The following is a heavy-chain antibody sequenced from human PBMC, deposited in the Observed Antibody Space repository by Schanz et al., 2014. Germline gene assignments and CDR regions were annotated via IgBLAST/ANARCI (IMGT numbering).Heavy chain of an antibody. J-gene: IGHJ4*02. V-gene: IGHV1-8*01. Sequence: QVQLVQSGAELRKPGTSVKVSCKTSGYTFSDDDINWVRQAIGQGPEWMGWMQPDSGKTHYAEKFQGRVTMTTDTSTSTAYMELRSLRPEDTAVYYCARSNYYDNSDYYNSFDYWGQGTLVTVSS. CDR2: MQPDSGKT. CDR1: GYTFSDDD. D-gene: IGHD3-22*01. CDR3: ARSNYYDNSDYYNSFDY.